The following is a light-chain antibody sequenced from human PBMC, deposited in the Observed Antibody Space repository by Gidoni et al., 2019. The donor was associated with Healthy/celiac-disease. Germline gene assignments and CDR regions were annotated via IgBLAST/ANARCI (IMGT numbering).Light chain of an antibody. CDR1: QIISSW. Sequence: DIQMTQSPSTLSASVGDRGTITCRASQIISSWWAWYQQKPGKATKLLIYKSSSLESVVQSRFSGSGSVTEFTLTSSSLQPDDFATYYCQQYNSYSTFGPGTKVDIK. V-gene: IGKV1-5*03. CDR2: KSS. CDR3: QQYNSYST. J-gene: IGKJ3*01.